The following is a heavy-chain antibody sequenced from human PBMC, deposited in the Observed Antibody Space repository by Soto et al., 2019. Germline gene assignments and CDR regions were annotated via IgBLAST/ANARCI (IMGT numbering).Heavy chain of an antibody. CDR2: IKPDGSDK. Sequence: GGSLRLSCEASGFTFITYWMSWVRQAPGKGLEWVANIKPDGSDKFYVDSVRGRFTISRDNAKNSLSLQMSSLRADDTAVYYCATSGYYSDYWGQGTLVTVSS. CDR3: ATSGYYSDY. D-gene: IGHD3-22*01. CDR1: GFTFITYW. V-gene: IGHV3-7*01. J-gene: IGHJ4*02.